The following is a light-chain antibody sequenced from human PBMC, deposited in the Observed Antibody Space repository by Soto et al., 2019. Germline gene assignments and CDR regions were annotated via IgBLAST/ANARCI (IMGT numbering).Light chain of an antibody. Sequence: DIQMTQSPSSLSASVRDRVTITCRASQGISNYLAWYQQKPGKVPKLLIYAASTLQSGVPSRFSGSGSGTDFTLTIGSLQPEDVGTYYWQKYDSAAWTFGQGTKVEIK. CDR1: QGISNY. V-gene: IGKV1-27*01. CDR3: QKYDSAAWT. J-gene: IGKJ1*01. CDR2: AAS.